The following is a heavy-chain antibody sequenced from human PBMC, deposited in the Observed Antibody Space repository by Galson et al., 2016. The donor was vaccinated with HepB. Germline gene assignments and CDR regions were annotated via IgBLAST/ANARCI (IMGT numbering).Heavy chain of an antibody. CDR3: AKTGGIAARPGNWYFDL. CDR2: ISWNSGTI. D-gene: IGHD6-6*01. Sequence: SLRLSCAASGFRFENYAMHWVRQAPGKGLEWVSGISWNSGTIVYADSVEGRFTISRDNAKHSLYLQMNSLRAEDTALYYCAKTGGIAARPGNWYFDLWGRGTPVTVSS. V-gene: IGHV3-9*01. CDR1: GFRFENYA. J-gene: IGHJ2*01.